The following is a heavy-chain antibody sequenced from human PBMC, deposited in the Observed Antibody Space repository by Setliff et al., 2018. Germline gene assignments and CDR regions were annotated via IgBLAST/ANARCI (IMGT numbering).Heavy chain of an antibody. CDR1: GFTFSGYS. D-gene: IGHD2-15*01. CDR3: AKDGGPLRAATVTYYYYYYGMDV. V-gene: IGHV3-23*01. J-gene: IGHJ6*02. Sequence: GGFLRLSCAASGFTFSGYSMNWVRQAPGKGLEWVSAISGSGGSTYYADSVKGRFTISRDNSKNTLYLQMNSLRAEDTAVYYCAKDGGPLRAATVTYYYYYYGMDVWGQGTTVTVSS. CDR2: ISGSGGST.